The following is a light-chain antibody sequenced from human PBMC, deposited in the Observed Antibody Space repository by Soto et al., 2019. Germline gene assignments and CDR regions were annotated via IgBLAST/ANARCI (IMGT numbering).Light chain of an antibody. CDR1: SSDVGGFNY. CDR3: SSYAATSADV. CDR2: EVS. V-gene: IGLV2-14*03. J-gene: IGLJ1*01. Sequence: QSALTQPASVSGSPGQSITISCTGTSSDVGGFNYVSWYQQHPGKAPKLMIYEVSRRPSGVSHRFYGSKSGNTASLTISGLQAENEADYYCSSYAATSADVFGTGTKLTVL.